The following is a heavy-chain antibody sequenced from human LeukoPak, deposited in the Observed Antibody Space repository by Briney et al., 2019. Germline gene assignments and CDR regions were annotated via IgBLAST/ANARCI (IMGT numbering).Heavy chain of an antibody. Sequence: PSETLSLTCTVSGGSISTSNYYWGWIRQPPGKGLEWIGYIYYSGSTNYNPSLKSRVTISVDTSKNQFSLKLSSVTAADTAVYYCARDWALHYYDSSAFGAFDIWGQGTMVTVSS. D-gene: IGHD3-22*01. CDR2: IYYSGST. CDR3: ARDWALHYYDSSAFGAFDI. V-gene: IGHV4-61*01. CDR1: GGSISTSNYY. J-gene: IGHJ3*02.